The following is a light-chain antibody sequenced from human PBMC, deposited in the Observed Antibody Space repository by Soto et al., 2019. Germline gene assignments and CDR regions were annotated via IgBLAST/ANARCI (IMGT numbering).Light chain of an antibody. V-gene: IGKV4-1*01. Sequence: DVVMTQSPDSLAVSLGERATINCGSSQSLLYSSNNKNYLAWYQQKPGQPPKLLIYWASTRESGVPDRSSGSGSGRGFTLTNSSLQAEDVEVYYCEQYYSTAPTFGGGTMVEIK. CDR3: EQYYSTAPT. J-gene: IGKJ4*01. CDR1: QSLLYSSNNKNY. CDR2: WAS.